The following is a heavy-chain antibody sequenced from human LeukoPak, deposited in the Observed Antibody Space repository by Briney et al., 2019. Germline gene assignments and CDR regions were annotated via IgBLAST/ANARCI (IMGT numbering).Heavy chain of an antibody. Sequence: GGSLRLSCAASGFTFSSSWMHWVRQAPGKGLVWVSRIDSDGSHTTYADSVKGRFTVSRDNAKNTLYLQMNSLRAEDTAVYYCARGSSIWSAYWGQGALVTVSS. CDR3: ARGSSIWSAY. CDR2: IDSDGSHT. CDR1: GFTFSSSW. V-gene: IGHV3-74*01. D-gene: IGHD6-13*01. J-gene: IGHJ4*02.